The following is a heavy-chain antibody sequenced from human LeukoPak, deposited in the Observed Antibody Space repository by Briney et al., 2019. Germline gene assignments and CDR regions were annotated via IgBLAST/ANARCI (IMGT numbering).Heavy chain of an antibody. V-gene: IGHV1-18*04. D-gene: IGHD6-19*01. CDR3: ARVPPSSGPPLY. CDR2: ISAYNGNT. J-gene: IGHJ4*02. CDR1: GYTFTGYY. Sequence: GASVKVSCKASGYTFTGYYMHWVRQAPGQGLEWMGWISAYNGNTNYAQKLQGRVTMTTDTSTSTAYMELRSLRSDDTAVYYCARVPPSSGPPLYWGQGTLVTVSS.